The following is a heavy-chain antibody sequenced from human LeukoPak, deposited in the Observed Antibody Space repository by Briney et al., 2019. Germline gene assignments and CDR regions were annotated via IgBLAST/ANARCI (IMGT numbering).Heavy chain of an antibody. V-gene: IGHV1-46*01. CDR2: INPSGGST. Sequence: ASVKVSCKASGYTFTSFGISWVRQAPGQGLEWMGIINPSGGSTSYAQKFQGRVTMTRDTSTSTVYMELSSLRSEDTAVYYCARDQVHYGMDVWGQGTTVTVSS. CDR1: GYTFTSFG. J-gene: IGHJ6*02. CDR3: ARDQVHYGMDV.